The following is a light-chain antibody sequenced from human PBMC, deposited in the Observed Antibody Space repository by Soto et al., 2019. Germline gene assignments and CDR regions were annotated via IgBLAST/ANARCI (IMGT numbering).Light chain of an antibody. CDR2: AAS. V-gene: IGKV3-15*01. CDR3: QQYNSWPPIT. CDR1: QSVSSH. J-gene: IGKJ2*01. Sequence: DIVMTQSPATLSVSPGERATLYCRDSQSVSSHLAWYRQNVDQAPRLRIYAASTRATGIPTRFSGSGSGTEFTLTISSLQSEDFAVYYCQQYNSWPPITFGQGTKLEIK.